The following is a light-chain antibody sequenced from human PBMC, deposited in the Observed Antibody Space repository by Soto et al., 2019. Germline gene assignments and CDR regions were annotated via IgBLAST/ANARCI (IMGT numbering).Light chain of an antibody. V-gene: IGKV4-1*01. J-gene: IGKJ3*01. Sequence: DIVMTQSPDSLAVSLGERATINCKSSQSVLYSSNNKNYLAWYQQKPGQPPKLLIYLASTRKSGVPDRFSGSGSGTDFTLTISSLQAEDVAIYYCQQYYSVPFTFGPGTKVDIK. CDR2: LAS. CDR3: QQYYSVPFT. CDR1: QSVLYSSNNKNY.